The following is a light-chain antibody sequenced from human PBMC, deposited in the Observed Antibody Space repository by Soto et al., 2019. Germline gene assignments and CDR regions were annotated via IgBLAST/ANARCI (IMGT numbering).Light chain of an antibody. CDR2: AAS. Sequence: AIRMTQSPSSFSASTGDRVTIPCRASQGISSYLAWYQQKQGKAPKLLIYAASTLQSGVPSRFSGSGSGTDFTLTISCLQSEDFATYYCQQYYSYPGLTFGGGTKVEIK. CDR1: QGISSY. J-gene: IGKJ4*01. CDR3: QQYYSYPGLT. V-gene: IGKV1-8*01.